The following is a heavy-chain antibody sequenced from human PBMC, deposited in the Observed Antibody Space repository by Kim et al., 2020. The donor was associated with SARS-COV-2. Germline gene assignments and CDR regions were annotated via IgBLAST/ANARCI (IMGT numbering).Heavy chain of an antibody. D-gene: IGHD3-16*01. V-gene: IGHV1-24*01. Sequence: ETIYAQKFQGRVTMTEDTSTDTAYMELGSLRSEDTAVYYCAISYDYGCMDVWGLGTTVTVSS. CDR3: AISYDYGCMDV. J-gene: IGHJ6*02. CDR2: ET.